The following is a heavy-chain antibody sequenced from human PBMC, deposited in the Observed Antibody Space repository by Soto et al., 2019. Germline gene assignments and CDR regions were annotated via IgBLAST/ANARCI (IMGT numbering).Heavy chain of an antibody. D-gene: IGHD2-2*01. J-gene: IGHJ6*02. CDR2: ISGSGGST. CDR3: AKAAVVPAATYYGMDV. V-gene: IGHV3-23*01. CDR1: GFTFSSYA. Sequence: GGSLRLSGAAYGFTFSSYAMSWVRQAPGKGLEWVSAISGSGGSTYYADSVKSRFTISRDTSKNTLYLQMNSLRAEDTAVYYGAKAAVVPAATYYGMDVWGQGTTVTVSS.